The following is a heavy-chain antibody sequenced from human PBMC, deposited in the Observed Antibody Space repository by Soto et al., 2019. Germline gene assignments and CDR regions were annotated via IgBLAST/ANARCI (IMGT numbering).Heavy chain of an antibody. Sequence: QVQLVQSGAEVKKPGASVKISCKASGYTFTRYTMNWVRQAPGQRLEWMGWINPDNGNTKSSQKFQDRVIITRDTSASTAYMDLSSLRSEDTAVYYWARGIAPGQLEPWGKGTLVTVSS. CDR1: GYTFTRYT. CDR2: INPDNGNT. D-gene: IGHD2-15*01. J-gene: IGHJ5*02. V-gene: IGHV1-3*01. CDR3: ARGIAPGQLEP.